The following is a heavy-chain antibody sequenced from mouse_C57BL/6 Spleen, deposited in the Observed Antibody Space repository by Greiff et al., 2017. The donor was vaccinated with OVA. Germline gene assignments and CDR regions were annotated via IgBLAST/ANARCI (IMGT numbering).Heavy chain of an antibody. CDR1: GYAFSSSW. CDR3: ARVPFDY. CDR2: IYPGDGDT. J-gene: IGHJ2*01. Sequence: QVQLQQSGPELVKPGASVKISCKASGYAFSSSWMNWVKQRPGKGLEWIGRIYPGDGDTNYNGKFKGKATLTADKSSSTAYMQLSSLTSEDSAVYFCARVPFDYWGQDTTLTVSS. V-gene: IGHV1-82*01.